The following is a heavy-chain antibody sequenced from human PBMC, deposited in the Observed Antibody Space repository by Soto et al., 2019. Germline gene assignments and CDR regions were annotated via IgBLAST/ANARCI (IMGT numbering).Heavy chain of an antibody. V-gene: IGHV4-59*01. CDR3: ARDLKEYCSDGKCNWFDP. CDR2: ISYSGST. D-gene: IGHD2-15*01. CDR1: GGSITTYY. J-gene: IGHJ5*02. Sequence: SETLSLTCTVAGGSITTYYWSWIRQPPGKGLEWIGYISYSGSTDYNPSLKSRVTISFDASKNQISLQVRSATAADAAVYYCARDLKEYCSDGKCNWFDPWGQGTLVTVSS.